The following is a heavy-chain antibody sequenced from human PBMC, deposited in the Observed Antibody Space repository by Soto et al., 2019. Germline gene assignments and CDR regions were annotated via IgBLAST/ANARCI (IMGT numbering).Heavy chain of an antibody. D-gene: IGHD6-19*01. CDR2: IFSNDEK. CDR3: ARILFGRSVAGGYFYMDV. J-gene: IGHJ6*03. Sequence: SGPTLVNPTETLTLTCTVSGFSLSNGKVGVSWIRQPPGKALEWLALIFSNDEKSYRTSLKSRLTISEDTSKSQVVLTMTNVDPVDTATYYCARILFGRSVAGGYFYMDVWGKGTTVTVSS. V-gene: IGHV2-26*01. CDR1: GFSLSNGKVG.